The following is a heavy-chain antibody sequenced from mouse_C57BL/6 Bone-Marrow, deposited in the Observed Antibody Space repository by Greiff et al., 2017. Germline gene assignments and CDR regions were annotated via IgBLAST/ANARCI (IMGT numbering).Heavy chain of an antibody. CDR2: IHPNSGST. D-gene: IGHD1-1*01. J-gene: IGHJ2*01. CDR3: ASAYYGSFFDY. V-gene: IGHV1-64*01. CDR1: GYTFTSYW. Sequence: QVQLQQPGAELVKPGASVKLSCKASGYTFTSYWMHWVKQRPGQGLEWIGMIHPNSGSTNYNEKFKSKATLTVDKSSSTAYMQLSSLTSEDSAVYYCASAYYGSFFDYWCQGTTLTVSS.